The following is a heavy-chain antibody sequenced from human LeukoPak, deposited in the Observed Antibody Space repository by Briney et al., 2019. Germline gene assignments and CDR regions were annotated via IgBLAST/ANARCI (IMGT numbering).Heavy chain of an antibody. V-gene: IGHV3-23*01. CDR3: AKGTQVTMVRGNNWFDP. D-gene: IGHD3-10*01. CDR2: ISGRGGST. CDR1: GFTFSSYG. J-gene: IGHJ5*02. Sequence: PGGSLRLSCAASGFTFSSYGMSWGRQAPGKGLEWVSAISGRGGSTNYADSVKGRVTISRDNSKNTLYLQMNSLRAEDTAVYYCAKGTQVTMVRGNNWFDPWGQGTLVTVSS.